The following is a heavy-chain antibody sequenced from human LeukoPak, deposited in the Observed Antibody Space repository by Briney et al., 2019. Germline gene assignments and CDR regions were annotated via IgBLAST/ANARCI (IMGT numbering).Heavy chain of an antibody. V-gene: IGHV3-74*01. CDR2: INSDGSST. J-gene: IGHJ4*02. D-gene: IGHD3-16*01. CDR3: ASMSFDY. Sequence: GGSLRLSCAATGFTFSNYAMSWVRQAPGKGLVWVSRINSDGSSTSYADSVKGRFTISRDNAKNTLYLQMNSLRAEDTAVYYCASMSFDYWGQGTLVTVSS. CDR1: GFTFSNYA.